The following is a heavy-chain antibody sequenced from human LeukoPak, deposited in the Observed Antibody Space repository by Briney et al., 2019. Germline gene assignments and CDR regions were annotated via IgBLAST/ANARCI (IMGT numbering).Heavy chain of an antibody. CDR2: ISYDGSNK. Sequence: GRSLRLSCAASGFTFSSYAMHWVRQAPGKGLEWVAAISYDGSNKYYADSVKGRFTISRDNSKNTLYLQMNSLRAEDTAVYYCARDKVEIDYWGQGTLVTVSS. V-gene: IGHV3-30*04. D-gene: IGHD5-24*01. CDR3: ARDKVEIDY. J-gene: IGHJ4*02. CDR1: GFTFSSYA.